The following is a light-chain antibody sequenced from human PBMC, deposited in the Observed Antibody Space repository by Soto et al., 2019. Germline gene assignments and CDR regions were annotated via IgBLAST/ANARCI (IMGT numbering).Light chain of an antibody. Sequence: EIVLTQPPGTLSLSPGERATLSCRASQSVSSNYLAWYQHKPGQAPRLLIYAASSRATGSPDRFSGSGSGTEFTLTISSLQSEDFAVYYCQQYNNWPRTFGQGTKVDI. CDR2: AAS. J-gene: IGKJ1*01. CDR3: QQYNNWPRT. CDR1: QSVSSNY. V-gene: IGKV3-20*01.